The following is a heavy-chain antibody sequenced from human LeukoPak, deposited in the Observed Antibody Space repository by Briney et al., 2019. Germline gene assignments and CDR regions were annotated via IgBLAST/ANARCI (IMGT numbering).Heavy chain of an antibody. CDR2: IFHSGST. V-gene: IGHV4-34*12. CDR1: GGSFSAYY. J-gene: IGHJ4*02. CDR3: ARRNGDLDY. Sequence: SGTLSLTCAVYGGSFSAYYWSWIRQSPGKGLEWVGEIFHSGSTNYNPSLKSRVTISVDTSKNQFSLKLSSVTAADTAVYYCARRNGDLDYWGQGTLVTVSS. D-gene: IGHD4-17*01.